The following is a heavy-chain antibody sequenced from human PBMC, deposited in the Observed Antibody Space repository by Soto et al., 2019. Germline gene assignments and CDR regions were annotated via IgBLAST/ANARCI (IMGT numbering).Heavy chain of an antibody. V-gene: IGHV1-18*04. D-gene: IGHD2-2*01. CDR1: GYTFTSNN. CDR3: ARIISASCCWLPDF. Sequence: SVKGCCNASGYTFTSNNIGWVRQAPGQGLEWMGWINIYNGNTKYAQQLQGRVTLTTDTSTSTAYMDLRSLRSADTAVYYCARIISASCCWLPDFWGQGTLVSVS. J-gene: IGHJ4*02. CDR2: INIYNGNT.